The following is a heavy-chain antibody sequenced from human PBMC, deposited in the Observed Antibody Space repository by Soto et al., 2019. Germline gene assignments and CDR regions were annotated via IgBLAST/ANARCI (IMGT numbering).Heavy chain of an antibody. CDR1: GFTFSNYW. D-gene: IGHD6-6*01. Sequence: EVQLVESGGGLVQPGGSVRLSCAASGFTFSNYWMHWVRQAPGKGLVWLSRINSDGSSTSYVDSVKGRVTIARDNAKNTLDLQLNSLRAEDTAVYYCARPTHKTSTVVLDYWGQGTLVTVSS. V-gene: IGHV3-74*01. J-gene: IGHJ4*02. CDR3: ARPTHKTSTVVLDY. CDR2: INSDGSST.